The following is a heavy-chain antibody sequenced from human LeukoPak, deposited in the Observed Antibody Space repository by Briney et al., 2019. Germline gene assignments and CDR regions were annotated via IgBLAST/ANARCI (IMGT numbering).Heavy chain of an antibody. J-gene: IGHJ4*02. CDR2: INPNTGET. CDR3: ASYPRYSSTPPFDY. CDR1: RPTFTGYY. V-gene: IGHV1-2*02. Sequence: ATVKVSCKVARPTFTGYYMHWVRQAPGQGLEWMGWINPNTGETNSAQKFQGRVTMTRDTTINTAYMELTRLTSDDTAVYYCASYPRYSSTPPFDYWGQGTLVTVSS. D-gene: IGHD2-2*01.